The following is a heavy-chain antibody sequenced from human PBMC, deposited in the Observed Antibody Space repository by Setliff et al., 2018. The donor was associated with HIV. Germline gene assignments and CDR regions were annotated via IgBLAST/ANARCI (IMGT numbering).Heavy chain of an antibody. Sequence: SETLSLTCSLSGGSISSYHWNWIRQPPGKGLEWFGYIYYSGSTNYNPSLKSRVTISVDTSKNQFSLKLSSVTAADTAVYYCARDHIVATIRDYYYGMDVWGQGTTVTVS. V-gene: IGHV4-59*01. J-gene: IGHJ6*02. CDR2: IYYSGST. D-gene: IGHD5-12*01. CDR1: GGSISSYH. CDR3: ARDHIVATIRDYYYGMDV.